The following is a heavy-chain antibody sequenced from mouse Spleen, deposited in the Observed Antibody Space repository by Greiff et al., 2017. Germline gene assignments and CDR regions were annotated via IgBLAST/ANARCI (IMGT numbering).Heavy chain of an antibody. Sequence: VQLQQPGAELVKPGASVKLSCKASGYTFTSYWMQWVKQRPGQGLEWIGEIDPSDSYTNYNQKFKGKATLTVDTSSSTAYMQLSSLTSEDSAVYYCARRDDGYYGAYWGQGTLVTVSA. J-gene: IGHJ3*01. V-gene: IGHV1-50*01. CDR2: IDPSDSYT. D-gene: IGHD2-3*01. CDR3: ARRDDGYYGAY. CDR1: GYTFTSYW.